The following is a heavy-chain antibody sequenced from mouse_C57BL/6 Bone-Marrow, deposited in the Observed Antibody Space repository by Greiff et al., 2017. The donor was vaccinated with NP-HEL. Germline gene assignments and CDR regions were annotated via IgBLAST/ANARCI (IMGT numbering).Heavy chain of an antibody. CDR1: GYTFTDYY. J-gene: IGHJ3*01. D-gene: IGHD2-3*01. CDR3: ALDGLFAY. Sequence: EVQGVESGPVLVKPGASVKMSCKASGYTFTDYYMNWVKQSHGKSLEWIGVINPYNGGTSYNQKFKGKATLTVDKSSSTAYMELRSLTSEDTAVYYCALDGLFAYWGQGTLVTVSA. CDR2: INPYNGGT. V-gene: IGHV1-19*01.